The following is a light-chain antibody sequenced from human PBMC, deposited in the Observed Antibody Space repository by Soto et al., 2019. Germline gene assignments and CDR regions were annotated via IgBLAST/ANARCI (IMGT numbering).Light chain of an antibody. Sequence: VVTQSKSSLALSPGERDTLSCRASQSISSNYLAWYQQKPGQAPRLLIYGASSRATGIPDRFSGSGSGTEFSLTISRLEPEVFAVYYCHQYGISPFGGGTKVDI. CDR1: QSISSNY. CDR3: HQYGISP. J-gene: IGKJ4*01. V-gene: IGKV3-20*01. CDR2: GAS.